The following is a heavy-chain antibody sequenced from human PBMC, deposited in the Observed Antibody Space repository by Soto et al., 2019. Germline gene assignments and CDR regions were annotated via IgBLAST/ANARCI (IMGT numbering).Heavy chain of an antibody. V-gene: IGHV3-21*01. J-gene: IGHJ5*02. Sequence: EVQLVESGGGLVKPGGSLRLSCAASGFTFSSYSMNWVRQAPGKGLEWVSSISSSSSYIYYADSVKDRFTISRDNAKNSLYLQMNSLRAEDTAVYYCARGYCSSTSCYSFSWFDPWGQGTLVTVSS. D-gene: IGHD2-2*01. CDR3: ARGYCSSTSCYSFSWFDP. CDR2: ISSSSSYI. CDR1: GFTFSSYS.